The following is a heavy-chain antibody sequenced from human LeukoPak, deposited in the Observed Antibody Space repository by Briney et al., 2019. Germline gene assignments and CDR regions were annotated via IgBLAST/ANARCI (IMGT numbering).Heavy chain of an antibody. CDR2: ISPTGSTT. J-gene: IGHJ4*02. V-gene: IGHV3-74*01. CDR3: ARGPNSNWSGLDF. D-gene: IGHD6-6*01. Sequence: GGSLRLSCTASGFSFSGHWMHWARHLPGKGLVWVSRISPTGSTTSYADSVKGRFTVSRDNAKNTLYLQVNNLRAADTAVYYCARGPNSNWSGLDFWGQGTLLTVSS. CDR1: GFSFSGHW.